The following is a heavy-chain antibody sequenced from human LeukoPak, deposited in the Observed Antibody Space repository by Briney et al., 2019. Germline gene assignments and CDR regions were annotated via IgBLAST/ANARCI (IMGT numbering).Heavy chain of an antibody. CDR1: GGTFSSYA. J-gene: IGHJ4*02. CDR2: IIPILGIA. Sequence: PRASVKVSCKASGGTFSSYAISWVRQAPGQGLEWMGRIIPILGIANYAQKFQGRVTITADKSTSTAHMELSSLRSEDTAVYYCARDVGTTSGSILDYWGQGTLVTVSS. V-gene: IGHV1-69*04. CDR3: ARDVGTTSGSILDY. D-gene: IGHD1-7*01.